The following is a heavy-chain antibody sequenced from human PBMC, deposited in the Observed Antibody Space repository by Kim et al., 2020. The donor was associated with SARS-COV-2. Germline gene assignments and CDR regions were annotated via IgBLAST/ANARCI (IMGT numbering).Heavy chain of an antibody. Sequence: GGSLRLSCAASEFTFSNYVMAWLRQAPGKGLEGVSAISGGYFGTYYANSVKGRFTISRDNSKNTVNLQMNSLRVEDTAVYYCAKRAATGTGPGYFDYWGQGTLVTVSS. V-gene: IGHV3-23*01. CDR1: EFTFSNYV. D-gene: IGHD1-1*01. CDR2: ISGGYFGT. CDR3: AKRAATGTGPGYFDY. J-gene: IGHJ4*02.